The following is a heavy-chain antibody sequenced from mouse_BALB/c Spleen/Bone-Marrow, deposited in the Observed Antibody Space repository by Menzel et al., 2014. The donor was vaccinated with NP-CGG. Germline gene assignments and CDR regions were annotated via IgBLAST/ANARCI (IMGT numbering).Heavy chain of an antibody. CDR1: GFDFSRYW. CDR3: ARLDYSGYLNS. V-gene: IGHV4-1*02. Sequence: EVMLVESGGGLVQPGGSLKLSCAASGFDFSRYWMSWVRQAPEKGLEWIGEINPDSSTINYTPSLKDKFIISRDNAKNTLYLRLNKVRSEDTALYYCARLDYSGYLNSWGQGTTLTVSS. J-gene: IGHJ2*01. CDR2: INPDSSTI. D-gene: IGHD1-1*01.